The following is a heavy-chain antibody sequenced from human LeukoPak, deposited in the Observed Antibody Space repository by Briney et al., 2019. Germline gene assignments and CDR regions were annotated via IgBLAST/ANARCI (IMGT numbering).Heavy chain of an antibody. Sequence: SVKVSCKASGGTFSSYAISWVRLAPGQGHEWMGGIIPIFGTANYAQKFQGRVTITTDESTSTAYMELSSLRSEDTAVYYCARDAGPDFAYDSSGYPTDWFDPWGQGTLVTVSS. J-gene: IGHJ5*02. V-gene: IGHV1-69*05. CDR2: IIPIFGTA. CDR1: GGTFSSYA. D-gene: IGHD3-22*01. CDR3: ARDAGPDFAYDSSGYPTDWFDP.